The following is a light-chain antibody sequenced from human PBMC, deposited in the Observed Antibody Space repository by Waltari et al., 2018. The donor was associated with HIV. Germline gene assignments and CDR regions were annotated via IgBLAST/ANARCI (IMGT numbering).Light chain of an antibody. CDR1: SSDVGGYNY. CDR3: SSYTSSSTLRV. CDR2: DGS. Sequence: QSALTQPASVSGSPGQSITISCTGTSSDVGGYNYVSWYQQHPGKAPKLMIYDGSNRPSGVSNRFSGSKSGNTASLTISGLQAEDEADYYCSSYTSSSTLRVFGTGTKVTVL. J-gene: IGLJ1*01. V-gene: IGLV2-14*03.